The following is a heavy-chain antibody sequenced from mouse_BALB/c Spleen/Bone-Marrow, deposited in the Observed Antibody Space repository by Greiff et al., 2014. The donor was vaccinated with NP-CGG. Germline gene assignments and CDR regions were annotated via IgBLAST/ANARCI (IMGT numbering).Heavy chain of an antibody. CDR1: GFNIKDTY. J-gene: IGHJ3*01. CDR2: IDPANGNT. D-gene: IGHD1-1*01. V-gene: IGHV14-3*02. Sequence: VQLQQSGAELVKPGASVKLSCTASGFNIKDTYMHWVKQRPEQGLEWIGRIDPANGNTKYDPKFQGKATITADTSSNTAYLQLSSLTSEDTAVYYRASYYYGSSSFAYWGQGTLVTVSA. CDR3: ASYYYGSSSFAY.